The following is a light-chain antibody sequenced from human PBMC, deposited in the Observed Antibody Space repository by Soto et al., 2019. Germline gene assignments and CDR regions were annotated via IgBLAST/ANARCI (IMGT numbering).Light chain of an antibody. V-gene: IGKV3-20*01. J-gene: IGKJ1*01. Sequence: EIVLTQSPGTLSLSPGERATLSCRASQSVSSSYLAWYQQKPGQAPRLLIYGTSTRATGIPDRFSGSGSGTDFTLTISRLEPEDFAVYYWQQYATSPWTFGQGTKVEIQ. CDR1: QSVSSSY. CDR2: GTS. CDR3: QQYATSPWT.